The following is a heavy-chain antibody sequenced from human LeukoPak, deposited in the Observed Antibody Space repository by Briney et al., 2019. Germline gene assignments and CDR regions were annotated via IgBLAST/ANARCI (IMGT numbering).Heavy chain of an antibody. CDR3: ASKVVPAVAFDY. V-gene: IGHV3-23*01. CDR2: ISGSGGST. D-gene: IGHD2-2*01. Sequence: GGSLRLSCAASGFTFSSYAMSWVRQAPGKGLEWVSAISGSGGSTYYADSVKGRFTISRDNSKNTLYLQMNSLRAEDTAVYYCASKVVPAVAFDYWGQGTLVTVSS. CDR1: GFTFSSYA. J-gene: IGHJ4*02.